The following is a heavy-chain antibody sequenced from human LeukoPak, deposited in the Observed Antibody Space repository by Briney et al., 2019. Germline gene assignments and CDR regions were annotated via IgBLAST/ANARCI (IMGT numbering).Heavy chain of an antibody. CDR1: GFTFSDYY. CDR2: ISSSGSTI. Sequence: KPGGSLRLSCAASGFTFSDYYMSWIRQAPGKGLEWVSYISSSGSTIYYADSVKGRFTISRDNAKNSPYLQMNSLRAEDTAVYYCARGDCSSTSCYSDAFDIWGQGTMVTVSS. V-gene: IGHV3-11*01. CDR3: ARGDCSSTSCYSDAFDI. D-gene: IGHD2-2*01. J-gene: IGHJ3*02.